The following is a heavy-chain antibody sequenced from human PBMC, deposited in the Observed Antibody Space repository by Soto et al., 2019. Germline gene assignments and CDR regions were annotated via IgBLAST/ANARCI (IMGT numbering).Heavy chain of an antibody. CDR2: ILNDASGH. CDR3: ARDDDYPDNGFDY. J-gene: IGHJ4*02. D-gene: IGHD4-17*01. V-gene: IGHV3-33*01. Sequence: QVQLVESGGGVVQPGTSLRLSCAASGFTFSRHGMHWVRQTPGKGLEWLAVILNDASGHWYADSVKGRCTISRDNFENTLYLQMNGLRLEDTAMYYCARDDDYPDNGFDYWGQGTLVTVSS. CDR1: GFTFSRHG.